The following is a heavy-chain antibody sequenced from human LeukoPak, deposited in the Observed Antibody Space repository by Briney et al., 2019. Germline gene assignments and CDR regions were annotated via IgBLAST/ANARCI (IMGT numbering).Heavy chain of an antibody. Sequence: ASVKVSCKASGGTFSSYAISWVRQAPGQGLEWMGRIIPIFGTANYAQKFQGRVTITTDESTSTAYMELSSLRSEDTAVYYCAREGYDFWSGYYRKDWFDPWGQGTLVTVSS. CDR2: IIPIFGTA. CDR1: GGTFSSYA. J-gene: IGHJ5*02. D-gene: IGHD3-3*01. CDR3: AREGYDFWSGYYRKDWFDP. V-gene: IGHV1-69*05.